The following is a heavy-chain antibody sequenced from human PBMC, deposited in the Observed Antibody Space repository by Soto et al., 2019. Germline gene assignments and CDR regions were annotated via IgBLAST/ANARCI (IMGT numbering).Heavy chain of an antibody. J-gene: IGHJ3*01. CDR2: IWYDGSNK. V-gene: IGHV3-33*01. Sequence: PGGSLGLSCAASVVTFSSYGMHWVRQATGKGLEWVAVIWYDGSNKYYADSVKGRFTISRDNSKNTLYLQMNSLRAEDTAVYYCARDLDYGGNSQASDVWGQGTMVTVSS. CDR3: ARDLDYGGNSQASDV. CDR1: VVTFSSYG. D-gene: IGHD4-17*01.